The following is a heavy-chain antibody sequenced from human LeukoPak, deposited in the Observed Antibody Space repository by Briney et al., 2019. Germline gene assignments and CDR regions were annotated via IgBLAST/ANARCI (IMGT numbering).Heavy chain of an antibody. CDR2: IFYTGST. CDR3: ARSGTTMVRGVMSFDY. D-gene: IGHD3-10*01. CDR1: GDSISSNHYY. Sequence: SETLSLTCTVSGDSISSNHYYWGWIRQPPGKGLEWIGTIFYTGSTNYNPSLKSRVTISVDTSNNQFSLKLSSVTAADTAVYYCARSGTTMVRGVMSFDYWGQGTLVTVSS. J-gene: IGHJ4*02. V-gene: IGHV4-39*01.